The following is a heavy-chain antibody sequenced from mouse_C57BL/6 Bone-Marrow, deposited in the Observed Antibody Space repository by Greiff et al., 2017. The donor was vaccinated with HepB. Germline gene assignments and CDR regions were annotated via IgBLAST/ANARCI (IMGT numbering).Heavy chain of an antibody. CDR1: GFTFSSYA. D-gene: IGHD1-1*01. V-gene: IGHV5-4*01. CDR2: ISDGGSYT. CDR3: ARDRRNYGSSYGFAY. Sequence: EVKLMESGGGLVKPGGSLKLSCAASGFTFSSYAMSWVRQTPEKRLEWVATISDGGSYTYYPDNVKGRFTISRDNAKNNLYLQMSHLKSEDTAMYYCARDRRNYGSSYGFAYWGQGTLVTVSA. J-gene: IGHJ3*01.